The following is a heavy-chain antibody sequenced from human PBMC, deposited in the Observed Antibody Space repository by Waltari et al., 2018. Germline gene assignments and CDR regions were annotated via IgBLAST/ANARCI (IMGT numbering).Heavy chain of an antibody. CDR1: GGSISSTGYY. D-gene: IGHD3-3*01. J-gene: IGHJ4*02. V-gene: IGHV4-39*07. Sequence: QLQLQESGPGLVKPSETLSLTCTVSGGSISSTGYYWGWIRQPPGKGLEWIGSIYYSGSTYDNPSLKSRGTISIDTSKNEFYRKRSSVTDADTAVYYCARVGIYDMWSGYYFGYWGQGTLVTVSS. CDR2: IYYSGST. CDR3: ARVGIYDMWSGYYFGY.